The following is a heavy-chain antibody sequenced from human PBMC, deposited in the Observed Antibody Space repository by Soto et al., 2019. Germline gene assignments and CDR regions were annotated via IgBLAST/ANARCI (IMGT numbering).Heavy chain of an antibody. CDR2: IIPIFGTA. J-gene: IGHJ6*02. Sequence: ASVKVSCKASGGTFSSYAISWVRQAPGQWLEWMGGIIPIFGTANYAQKFQGRVTITADESTSTAYMELSSLRSEDTAVYYCAAVTGYSSSEVYGMDVWGQGTTVTVSS. CDR1: GGTFSSYA. V-gene: IGHV1-69*13. CDR3: AAVTGYSSSEVYGMDV. D-gene: IGHD6-13*01.